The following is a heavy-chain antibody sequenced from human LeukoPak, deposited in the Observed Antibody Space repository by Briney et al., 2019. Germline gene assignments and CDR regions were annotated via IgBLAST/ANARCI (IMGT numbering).Heavy chain of an antibody. J-gene: IGHJ5*02. CDR2: IPYDGSNK. D-gene: IGHD3-10*01. CDR3: ARDLWFGELLNWFDP. V-gene: IGHV3-30*04. CDR1: GFTFSSYA. Sequence: GGSLRLSCAASGFTFSSYAMHWVRQAPGKGLEWVAVIPYDGSNKYYADSVKGRFTISRDNSKNTLYLQMNSLRAEDTAVYYCARDLWFGELLNWFDPWGQGTLVTVSS.